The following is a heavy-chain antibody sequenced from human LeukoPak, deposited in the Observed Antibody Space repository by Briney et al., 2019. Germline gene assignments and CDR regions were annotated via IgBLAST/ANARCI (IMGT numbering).Heavy chain of an antibody. D-gene: IGHD6-25*01. J-gene: IGHJ4*02. CDR1: GFIFSNHW. CDR2: INPDGSAK. Sequence: GSLRLSCAASGFIFSNHWMNRVRQAPGKGLEWVAKINPDGSAKYYVDSVKGRFTISRDNAKNSLDLQMSSLRVEDTAVYYCLASGGYWGQGTLVTVSS. CDR3: LASGGY. V-gene: IGHV3-7*01.